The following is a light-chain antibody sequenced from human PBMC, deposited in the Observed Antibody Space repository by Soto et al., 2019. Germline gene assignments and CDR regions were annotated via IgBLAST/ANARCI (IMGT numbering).Light chain of an antibody. V-gene: IGKV1-39*01. J-gene: IGKJ1*01. CDR2: AAS. CDR1: QTISNY. CDR3: QQTYSSPSCT. Sequence: DIQMTQSPSSLSASVGDRVTITCRASQTISNYVNWFQQKPGETPKLLIYAASSLQSGVPLRFSGSGSGTDFTLTISSLQPDDFATYYCQQTYSSPSCTFGQGTKVE.